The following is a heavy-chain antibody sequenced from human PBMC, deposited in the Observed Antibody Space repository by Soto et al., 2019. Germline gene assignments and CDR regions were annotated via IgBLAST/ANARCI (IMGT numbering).Heavy chain of an antibody. V-gene: IGHV3-30*18. J-gene: IGHJ6*02. CDR1: GFTFSSYG. CDR3: AKEGGLGGMDV. Sequence: PGGSLRLSCAASGFTFSSYGMHWVRQAPGKGLEWVAVISYDGSNKYYADPVKGRFTISRDNSKNTLYLQMNSLRAEDTAVYYCAKEGGLGGMDVWGQGTTVTVSS. D-gene: IGHD3-16*01. CDR2: ISYDGSNK.